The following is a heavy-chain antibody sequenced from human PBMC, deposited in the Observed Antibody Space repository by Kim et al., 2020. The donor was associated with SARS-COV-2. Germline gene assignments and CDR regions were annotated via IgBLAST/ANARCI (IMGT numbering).Heavy chain of an antibody. CDR3: ARAPHSVAVAGTHFDY. D-gene: IGHD6-19*01. V-gene: IGHV1-3*01. CDR1: GYTFTSYA. J-gene: IGHJ4*02. CDR2: INAGNGNT. Sequence: ASVKVSCKASGYTFTSYAMHWVRQAPGQRLEWMGWINAGNGNTKYSQKFQGRVTITRDTSASTAYMELSSLRSEDTAVYYCARAPHSVAVAGTHFDYWGQGTLVTVSS.